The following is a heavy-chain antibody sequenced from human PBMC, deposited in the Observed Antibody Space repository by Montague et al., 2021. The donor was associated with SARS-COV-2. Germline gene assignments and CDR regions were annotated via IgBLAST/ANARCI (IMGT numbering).Heavy chain of an antibody. CDR2: IYYSGST. D-gene: IGHD3-9*01. V-gene: IGHV4-39*01. Sequence: SETLSLTCTVSGGSISSSSYYWGWIRQPPGKGLEWIGSIYYSGSTYYNPSLKSRVTISVDTSKNQFSPKLSSVTAADTAVYYCARSPTYYHILTGYFNGPNWFDPWGQGTLITVSS. CDR3: ARSPTYYHILTGYFNGPNWFDP. CDR1: GGSISSSSYY. J-gene: IGHJ5*02.